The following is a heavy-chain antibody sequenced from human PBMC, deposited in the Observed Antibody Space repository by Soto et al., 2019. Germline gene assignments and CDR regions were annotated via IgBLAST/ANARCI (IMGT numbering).Heavy chain of an antibody. CDR3: ARIIAAAGSRRYYYYYMDV. CDR2: ISAYNGNT. Sequence: ASVKGSCKASGYTLTSYGISWVRQAPGQGLEWMGWISAYNGNTNYAQKLQGRVTMTTDTSTSTAYMELRSLRSDDTAVYYCARIIAAAGSRRYYYYYMDVWGKGTTVTVSS. D-gene: IGHD6-13*01. CDR1: GYTLTSYG. J-gene: IGHJ6*03. V-gene: IGHV1-18*01.